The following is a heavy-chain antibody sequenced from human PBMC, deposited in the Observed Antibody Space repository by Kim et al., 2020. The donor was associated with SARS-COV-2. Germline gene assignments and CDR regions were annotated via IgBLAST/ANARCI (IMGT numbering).Heavy chain of an antibody. CDR3: ASALGATTGS. D-gene: IGHD1-26*01. CDR1: GFTFSSVW. J-gene: IGHJ5*02. V-gene: IGHV3-7*01. Sequence: GGSLRLSCAASGFTFSSVWMTWVRQAPGKGLEWVANIKHDGIDKYYVDSVRGRFTITRDNAKNSVYLQMNSLRDEDTAVYYCASALGATTGSWGQGTLVTVSS. CDR2: IKHDGIDK.